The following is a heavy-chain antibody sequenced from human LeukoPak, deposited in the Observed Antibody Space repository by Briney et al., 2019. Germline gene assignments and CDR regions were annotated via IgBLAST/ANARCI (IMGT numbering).Heavy chain of an antibody. J-gene: IGHJ5*02. Sequence: GGSLRLSCAGSGFTFNSYAMTWVRQAPGEGLKWVSGISGSGGTTYYADSVKGRFTISRDNSNNTLYLQMNSMRVEDTAVYFCAKGVVDYYDSSGYYPSDLWGQGTLVTVSS. CDR1: GFTFNSYA. V-gene: IGHV3-23*01. CDR3: AKGVVDYYDSSGYYPSDL. CDR2: ISGSGGTT. D-gene: IGHD3-22*01.